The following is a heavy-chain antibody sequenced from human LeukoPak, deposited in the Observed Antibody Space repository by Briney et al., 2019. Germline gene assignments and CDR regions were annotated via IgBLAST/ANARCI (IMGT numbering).Heavy chain of an antibody. CDR1: GFTFSSYA. J-gene: IGHJ4*02. CDR3: ARESGTGSDY. V-gene: IGHV3-7*01. D-gene: IGHD3/OR15-3a*01. Sequence: GGSLRLSCAASGFTFSSYAMSWVRQAPGKGLEWVANIKQDGSEKYYVDSVKGRFTISRDNAKNSLYLQMNSLRAEDTAVYYCARESGTGSDYWGQGTLVTVSS. CDR2: IKQDGSEK.